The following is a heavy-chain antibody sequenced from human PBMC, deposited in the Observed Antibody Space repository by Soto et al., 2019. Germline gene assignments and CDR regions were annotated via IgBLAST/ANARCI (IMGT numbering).Heavy chain of an antibody. Sequence: QLQLQESGPGLVKPSETLSLTCTVSGGSISSSSYYWGWIRQPPGKGLEWIGSIYYSGSTYYNPSLKSRVTISADTSKNHFSLKLSSVTAADTAVYYCARQQIEPRFQKYYVDYWVQGTLVTVSS. CDR3: ARQQIEPRFQKYYVDY. V-gene: IGHV4-39*01. D-gene: IGHD3-3*01. CDR2: IYYSGST. J-gene: IGHJ4*02. CDR1: GGSISSSSYY.